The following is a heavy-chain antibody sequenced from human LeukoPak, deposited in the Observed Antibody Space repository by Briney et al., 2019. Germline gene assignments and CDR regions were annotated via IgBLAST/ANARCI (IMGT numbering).Heavy chain of an antibody. V-gene: IGHV4-59*02. CDR1: GGSVSSYY. CDR3: ASTQAAAIFNFDY. D-gene: IGHD6-13*01. J-gene: IGHJ4*02. Sequence: SETLSLTSAVSGGSVSSYYWSWIRQPPGNGLEWIGYIYYSGSTNYNPSLKSRVTMSVDTSKNQFSLKLNSVTAADTAVYYCASTQAAAIFNFDYWGQGTLVTVSS. CDR2: IYYSGST.